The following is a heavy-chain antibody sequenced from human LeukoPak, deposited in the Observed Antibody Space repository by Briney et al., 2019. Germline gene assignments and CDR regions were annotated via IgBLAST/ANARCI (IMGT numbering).Heavy chain of an antibody. CDR3: AREGSTYGDAFDI. CDR1: GDSISSYY. J-gene: IGHJ3*02. V-gene: IGHV4-4*07. D-gene: IGHD1-26*01. Sequence: SETLSLTCTVSGDSISSYYWSWIRQPAGKGLEWIGRIYTSGSTNYNPSLKSRVTMSVDTSKNQFSLKLSSVTAAGTAVYYCAREGSTYGDAFDIWGQGTMVTVSS. CDR2: IYTSGST.